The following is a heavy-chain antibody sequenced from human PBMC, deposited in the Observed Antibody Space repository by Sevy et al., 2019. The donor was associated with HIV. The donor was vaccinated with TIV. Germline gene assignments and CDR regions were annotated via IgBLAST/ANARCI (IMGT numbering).Heavy chain of an antibody. J-gene: IGHJ3*02. CDR1: GITFSSCA. Sequence: GGSLRLSCAASGITFSSCAMSWVRQAPGKGLEWVSGISAGGGRTYHADSVKGRFTMSGDKSKNTLYLQMNSLTAEDTAVYYWASLLTEAPFDIWGQGTMVTVSS. CDR3: ASLLTEAPFDI. D-gene: IGHD3-10*01. V-gene: IGHV3-23*01. CDR2: ISAGGGRT.